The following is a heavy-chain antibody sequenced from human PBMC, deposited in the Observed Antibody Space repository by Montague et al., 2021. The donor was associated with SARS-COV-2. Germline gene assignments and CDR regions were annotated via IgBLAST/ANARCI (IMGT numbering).Heavy chain of an antibody. Sequence: SLRLSCAASGFTVSTNYVSWVRQAPGKGLEWVAVLYGGDNSNYTDSVKGRFTISRDNSKNTLYLQMKSLRAEDTAVYYCARSIGGFDPWGQGTLVTVSS. V-gene: IGHV3-66*01. J-gene: IGHJ5*02. D-gene: IGHD3-16*01. CDR2: LYGGDNS. CDR1: GFTVSTNY. CDR3: ARSIGGFDP.